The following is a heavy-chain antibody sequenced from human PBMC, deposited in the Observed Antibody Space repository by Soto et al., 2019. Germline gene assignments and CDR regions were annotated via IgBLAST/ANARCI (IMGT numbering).Heavy chain of an antibody. V-gene: IGHV4-61*01. J-gene: IGHJ5*02. CDR1: GGAVSSGTYY. Sequence: PSETLSLTCTVSGGAVSSGTYYWSWIRQPPGKGLEWIGHIYFTGSTNYNPSLKSRVTMSLDTSRNQFSLKLSSVTAADTAVYYCTRGPPRVQWFDPWGLGTLVPVSP. CDR3: TRGPPRVQWFDP. CDR2: IYFTGST.